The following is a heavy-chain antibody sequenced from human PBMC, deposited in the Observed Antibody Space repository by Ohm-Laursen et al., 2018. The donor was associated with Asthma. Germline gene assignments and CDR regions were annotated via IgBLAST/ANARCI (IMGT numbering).Heavy chain of an antibody. CDR2: IFPDGRRT. V-gene: IGHV3-74*01. CDR1: GFTFSDYF. J-gene: IGHJ4*02. CDR3: ARGNLEGPH. Sequence: SLRLSCAASGFTFSDYFMHWVRQGPGEGLVWISHIFPDGRRTNYADSVKGRFTISRDDAKNTLYLQMNSLRADDTAVYYCARGNLEGPHWGQGTLVTVSS. D-gene: IGHD5-24*01.